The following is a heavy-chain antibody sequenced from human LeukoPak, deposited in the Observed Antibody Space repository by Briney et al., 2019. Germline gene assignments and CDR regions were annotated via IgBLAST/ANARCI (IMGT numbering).Heavy chain of an antibody. Sequence: GGSLRLSCAASGFTLSDYYISWIRQAPGQGLEWVSYISSSSSYTNYADSVKGRFTISRDNAKNSLYLQMNSLRAEDTAVYYCARTRESSGWFAPLDYWGQGTLVTVSS. J-gene: IGHJ4*02. D-gene: IGHD6-19*01. CDR1: GFTLSDYY. CDR2: ISSSSSYT. CDR3: ARTRESSGWFAPLDY. V-gene: IGHV3-11*06.